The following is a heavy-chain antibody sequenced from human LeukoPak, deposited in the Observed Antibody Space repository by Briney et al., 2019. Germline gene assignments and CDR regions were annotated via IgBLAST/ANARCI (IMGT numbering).Heavy chain of an antibody. D-gene: IGHD3-10*01. Sequence: PGGSLRLSCAASGFIFSNFWMHWVRQVPGKGLVWVSHINSDGRTTDYADSVRGRFTISRDNAKNTLYLQMNRLTVEDTAVYYCARDLAVFLYGSGFPAYYYGMDVWGQGTTVTVSS. CDR2: INSDGRTT. V-gene: IGHV3-74*01. CDR1: GFIFSNFW. CDR3: ARDLAVFLYGSGFPAYYYGMDV. J-gene: IGHJ6*02.